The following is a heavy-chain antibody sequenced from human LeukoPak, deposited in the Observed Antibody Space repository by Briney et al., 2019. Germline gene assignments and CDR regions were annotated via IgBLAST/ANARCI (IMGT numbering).Heavy chain of an antibody. V-gene: IGHV4-59*08. Sequence: SVTLSLTCTVSGGSISSYYWSWIRQPPGKGLEWIGYIYYSGSTNYNPSLKSRVTISVDTSKNQFSLKLSSVTAADTAVYYCARYALGLFDYWGQGTLVTVPS. D-gene: IGHD2-2*01. J-gene: IGHJ4*02. CDR3: ARYALGLFDY. CDR1: GGSISSYY. CDR2: IYYSGST.